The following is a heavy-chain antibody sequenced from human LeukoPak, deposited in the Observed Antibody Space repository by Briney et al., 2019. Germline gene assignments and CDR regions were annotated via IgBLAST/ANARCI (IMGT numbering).Heavy chain of an antibody. Sequence: SETLSLTCTVSGDSITNSNYFWGWIRQPPGQGLEWIGEVFYNGNTHYNPSLKSRVIISTDTSKNQFSQTLTAVTASDTAIYYCARRSPLVVVTAAHYYDYWGQGTLVTVSS. CDR1: GDSITNSNYF. D-gene: IGHD2-21*02. V-gene: IGHV4-39*01. CDR2: VFYNGNT. J-gene: IGHJ4*02. CDR3: ARRSPLVVVTAAHYYDY.